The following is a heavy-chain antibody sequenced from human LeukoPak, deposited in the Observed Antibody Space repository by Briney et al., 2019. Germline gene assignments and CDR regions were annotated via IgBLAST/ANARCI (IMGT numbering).Heavy chain of an antibody. Sequence: GGSLRLSCAASGFTFSSYAMSWVRQAPGKGLEWVSAISGSGGSTYYADSVKGRFTISRDNAKNSLYLQMNSLRAEDTAVYYCARDFSSLRYFDWLGPGGWFDPWGQGTLVTVSS. CDR1: GFTFSSYA. CDR2: ISGSGGST. V-gene: IGHV3-23*01. J-gene: IGHJ5*02. CDR3: ARDFSSLRYFDWLGPGGWFDP. D-gene: IGHD3-9*01.